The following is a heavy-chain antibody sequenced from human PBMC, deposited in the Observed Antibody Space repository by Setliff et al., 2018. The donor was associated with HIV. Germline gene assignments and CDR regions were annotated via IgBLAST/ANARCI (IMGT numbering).Heavy chain of an antibody. CDR3: ATKVYCTNGVCLDAFDI. CDR2: INPNSGGT. CDR1: GYTFTAYY. V-gene: IGHV1-2*06. Sequence: ASVKVSCKASGYTFTAYYIHWVRQAPGQGLEWMGRINPNSGGTNYAQKFQGRVTMTRDTSVSTAYMELSRLRSDDTAFYYCATKVYCTNGVCLDAFDIWG. D-gene: IGHD2-8*01. J-gene: IGHJ3*02.